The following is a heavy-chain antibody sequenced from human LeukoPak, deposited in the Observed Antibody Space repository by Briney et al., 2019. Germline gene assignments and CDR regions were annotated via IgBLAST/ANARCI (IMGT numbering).Heavy chain of an antibody. D-gene: IGHD5-24*01. J-gene: IGHJ4*02. CDR2: IYYSGST. V-gene: IGHV4-31*03. Sequence: SETPSLTCTVSGVSISSSHYYWSWIGQHPGKGLEWIGYIYYSGSTHYNPSLKSRVTISVDTSKNQFSLKLSSVTAADTAVYYCAGRDGYNYYGYWGQGTLVTVSS. CDR3: AGRDGYNYYGY. CDR1: GVSISSSHYY.